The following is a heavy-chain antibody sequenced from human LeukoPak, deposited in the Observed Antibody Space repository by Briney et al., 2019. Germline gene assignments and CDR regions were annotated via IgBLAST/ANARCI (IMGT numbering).Heavy chain of an antibody. CDR2: ISTYNGHT. CDR3: ARLVPQKWELPGKWFDP. J-gene: IGHJ5*02. V-gene: IGHV1-18*01. CDR1: GYTFNSYG. Sequence: ASVKVSCKASGYTFNSYGISWVRQAPGQGLEWMGWISTYNGHTNYAQKLQGRVTMTTDTSTSTVYMELRGLRSDDTAVYYCARLVPQKWELPGKWFDPWGQGTLVTVSS. D-gene: IGHD1-26*01.